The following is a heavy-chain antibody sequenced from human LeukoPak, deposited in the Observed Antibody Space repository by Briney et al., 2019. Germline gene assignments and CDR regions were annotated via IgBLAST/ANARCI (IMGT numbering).Heavy chain of an antibody. J-gene: IGHJ5*02. CDR3: ARPNGDYYNWFDP. V-gene: IGHV1-2*02. Sequence: ASVKVSCKASGYTFTGYSIYWVRQAPGQGLEWMGWINPNSGDTNFAQKFQDRVTLTRDTSISTAYMEPTNLRSDDTAVYYCARPNGDYYNWFDPWGQGTLVTVSS. CDR2: INPNSGDT. CDR1: GYTFTGYS. D-gene: IGHD4-17*01.